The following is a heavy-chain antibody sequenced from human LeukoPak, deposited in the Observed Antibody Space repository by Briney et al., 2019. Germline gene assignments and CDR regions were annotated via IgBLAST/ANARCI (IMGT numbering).Heavy chain of an antibody. J-gene: IGHJ3*02. CDR2: IKEDGSEK. V-gene: IGHV3-7*01. D-gene: IGHD3-22*01. CDR1: GFTFSSYW. Sequence: PGGSLRLSCAASGFTFSSYWMSWVRQAPGKGLEWVANIKEDGSEKYYVDSVKGRFTISRDNAKNSLYLQMNRLRDEDTAVYYCARELTYYYDSSPNFEAFDIWGQGTMVTVSS. CDR3: ARELTYYYDSSPNFEAFDI.